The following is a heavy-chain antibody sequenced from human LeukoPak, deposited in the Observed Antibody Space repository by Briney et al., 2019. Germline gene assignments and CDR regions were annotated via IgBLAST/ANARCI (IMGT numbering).Heavy chain of an antibody. D-gene: IGHD3-22*01. V-gene: IGHV5-10-1*01. CDR3: ARHSSVLNSFDP. CDR2: IDPGDSQT. J-gene: IGHJ5*02. Sequence: GESLKISCKGSAYSFTNYWISWVRPMPGKGLEWMGRIDPGDSQTNYSPSFQGHVTISADKSISTAYLQWSSLKASDTAMYYCARHSSVLNSFDPWGQGTLVTVCS. CDR1: AYSFTNYW.